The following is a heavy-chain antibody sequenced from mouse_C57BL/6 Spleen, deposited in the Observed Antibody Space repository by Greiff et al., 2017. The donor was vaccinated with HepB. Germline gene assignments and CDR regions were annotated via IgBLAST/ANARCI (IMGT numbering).Heavy chain of an antibody. J-gene: IGHJ1*03. V-gene: IGHV7-3*01. CDR1: GFTFTDYY. D-gene: IGHD2-4*01. Sequence: EVKLMESGGGLVQPGGSLSLSCAASGFTFTDYYMSWVRQPPGKALEWLGFIRNKANGYTTEYSASVKGRFTISRDNSHSILYLQMNALRAEDSATYYCARQIFYDYDEGWYFDVWGTGTTVTVSS. CDR3: ARQIFYDYDEGWYFDV. CDR2: IRNKANGYTT.